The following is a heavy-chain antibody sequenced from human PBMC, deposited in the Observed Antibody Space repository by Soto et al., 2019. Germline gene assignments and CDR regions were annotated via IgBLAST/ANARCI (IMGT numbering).Heavy chain of an antibody. CDR1: GFTFSDYY. J-gene: IGHJ4*02. CDR3: ARDREDGYNLDY. V-gene: IGHV3-11*06. D-gene: IGHD5-12*01. Sequence: QVQLVESGGGLVKPGGSLRLSCAASGFTFSDYYMSWIRQAPGKGLEWVSYISSSSSYTNYADSVKGRFTISRDNAKNSLYLQMNSLRAEDTAVYYCARDREDGYNLDYWGQGTLVTVSS. CDR2: ISSSSSYT.